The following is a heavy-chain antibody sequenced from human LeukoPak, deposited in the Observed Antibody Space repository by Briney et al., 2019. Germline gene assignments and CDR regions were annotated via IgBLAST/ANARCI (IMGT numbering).Heavy chain of an antibody. CDR3: TRDRFYAMDA. Sequence: TGGSLRLSCAAPGVTSRNSWMPWVRQAPGKGLVWVSRITIDGSSTTYADSVKGRFTISRDNAKDTLYLQMNSLRPEDTAVYYCTRDRFYAMDAWGQGTTVIVSS. V-gene: IGHV3-74*03. CDR2: ITIDGSST. J-gene: IGHJ6*02. CDR1: GVTSRNSW.